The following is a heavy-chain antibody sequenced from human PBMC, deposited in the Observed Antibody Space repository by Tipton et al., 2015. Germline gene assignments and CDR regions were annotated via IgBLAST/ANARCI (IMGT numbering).Heavy chain of an antibody. J-gene: IGHJ4*02. V-gene: IGHV3-7*03. CDR3: AREDFTDFDY. CDR2: IKQDGSEK. Sequence: SLRLSCAASGFTFSSYWMSWVRQAPGKGLEWVANIKQDGSEKYYVESVKGRFTVSRDNAKNTLYLQMNSLRAEDTAVYYCAREDFTDFDYWGQGTLVTVSS. CDR1: GFTFSSYW. D-gene: IGHD2/OR15-2a*01.